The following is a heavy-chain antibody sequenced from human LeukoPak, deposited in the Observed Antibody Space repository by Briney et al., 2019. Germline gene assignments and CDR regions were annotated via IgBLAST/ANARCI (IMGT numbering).Heavy chain of an antibody. V-gene: IGHV3-48*03. CDR3: ARCPYSSGPPIDY. CDR1: GFTFSSYE. J-gene: IGHJ4*02. D-gene: IGHD6-19*01. Sequence: GGSLRLSCAASGFTFSSYEMNWVRQAPGKGLEWVSYISSSGSTIYYADSVKGRFTISRDNAKNSLYLQMNSLRAEDTAVYYCARCPYSSGPPIDYWGQGTLVTVSS. CDR2: ISSSGSTI.